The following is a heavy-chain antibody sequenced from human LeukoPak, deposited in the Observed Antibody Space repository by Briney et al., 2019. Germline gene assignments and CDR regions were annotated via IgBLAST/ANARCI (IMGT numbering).Heavy chain of an antibody. V-gene: IGHV1-2*02. CDR1: GYTLTELS. CDR2: INPNSGGT. CDR3: ARSTGTGWYFDH. Sequence: GASVKVSCKVSGYTLTELSMHWVRQAPGQGLEWMGWINPNSGGTNYAQKFQGRVTVTRDTSISTVYMEMSRLRSDGTATYYCARSTGTGWYFDHWGQGTLVTVSS. D-gene: IGHD6-19*01. J-gene: IGHJ4*02.